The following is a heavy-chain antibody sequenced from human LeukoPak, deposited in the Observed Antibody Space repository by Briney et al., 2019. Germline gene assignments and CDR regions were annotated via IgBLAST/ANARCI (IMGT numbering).Heavy chain of an antibody. J-gene: IGHJ1*01. CDR2: ISGSGGST. D-gene: IGHD4-17*01. Sequence: GGSLRLSCAASGFTFSNYAMSWVRQAPGKGLEWVSVISGSGGSTYYADSVEGRFTVSRDNSKNTLYLQMNSLRAEDTAVFYCAKEVYGDPTGGRFQHWGQGTLVTVSS. V-gene: IGHV3-23*01. CDR1: GFTFSNYA. CDR3: AKEVYGDPTGGRFQH.